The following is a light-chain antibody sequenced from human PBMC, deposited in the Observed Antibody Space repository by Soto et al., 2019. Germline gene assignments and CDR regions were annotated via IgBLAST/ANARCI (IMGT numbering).Light chain of an antibody. CDR3: QQYNAFPPT. CDR1: QKITIC. V-gene: IGKV1-16*01. CDR2: APS. J-gene: IGKJ4*01. Sequence: DVPLTQSPSSLSTAVGKRVSITCRASQKITICLAWYQLKPGKAPKSLIYAPSTFQTEVPSRFSGSGSGTDFTLTINNLHPEDFATYYCQQYNAFPPTCGGGTKVEIK.